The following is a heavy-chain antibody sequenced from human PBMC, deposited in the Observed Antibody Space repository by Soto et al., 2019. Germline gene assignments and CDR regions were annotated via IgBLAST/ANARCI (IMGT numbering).Heavy chain of an antibody. CDR1: GFTFSSYA. CDR3: ARVDTAMDYYYYYGMDV. CDR2: ISYDGSNK. Sequence: QVQLVESGGGVVQPGRSLRLSCAASGFTFSSYAMHWVRQAPGKGLEWVAVISYDGSNKYYADSVKGRFTISRDNSKNTLYLQMNSLRAEDTAVYYCARVDTAMDYYYYYGMDVWGQGTTVIVSS. V-gene: IGHV3-30-3*01. J-gene: IGHJ6*02. D-gene: IGHD5-18*01.